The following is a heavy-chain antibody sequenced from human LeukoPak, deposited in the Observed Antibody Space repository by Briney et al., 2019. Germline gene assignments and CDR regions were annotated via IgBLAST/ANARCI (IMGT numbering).Heavy chain of an antibody. CDR1: GFTFSSYA. Sequence: PGGSLRLSCAASGFTFSSYAMSWVRQAPGKGLEWVSAISGSGGSTYYADSVKGRFTISRDNSKNTLYLQMISLRAEDTAVYYCAKDMGVAAAGKNFDYWGQGTLVTVSS. CDR3: AKDMGVAAAGKNFDY. D-gene: IGHD6-13*01. J-gene: IGHJ4*02. V-gene: IGHV3-23*01. CDR2: ISGSGGST.